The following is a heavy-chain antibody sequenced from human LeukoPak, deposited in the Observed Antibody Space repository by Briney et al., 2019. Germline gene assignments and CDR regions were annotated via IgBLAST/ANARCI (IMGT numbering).Heavy chain of an antibody. CDR1: GGTFSSYA. CDR2: IIPIFGTA. V-gene: IGHV1-69*05. J-gene: IGHJ4*02. CDR3: ARDSAGQPDYYDSSGYFDY. D-gene: IGHD3-22*01. Sequence: ASVKVSCKASGGTFSSYAISWVRQAPGQGLEWMGRIIPIFGTANYAQKFQGRVTITTDESTSTAYMELSSLRSEDTAVYYCARDSAGQPDYYDSSGYFDYWGQGTLVTVSS.